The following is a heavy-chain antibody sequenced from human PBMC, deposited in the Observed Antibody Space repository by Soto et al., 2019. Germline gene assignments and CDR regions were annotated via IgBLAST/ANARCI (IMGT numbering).Heavy chain of an antibody. D-gene: IGHD3-22*01. CDR1: GFTFSSYW. J-gene: IGHJ4*02. V-gene: IGHV3-74*01. CDR2: IKWDGTII. Sequence: GGSLRLSCAASGFTFSSYWMHWVRQTPGKGLVWVSRIKWDGTIIIYADSVKGRFTISRDNAKNTLYLQMNSLRAEDTAVYYCAIRASYYDSSGYFDYWGQGTLVTVSS. CDR3: AIRASYYDSSGYFDY.